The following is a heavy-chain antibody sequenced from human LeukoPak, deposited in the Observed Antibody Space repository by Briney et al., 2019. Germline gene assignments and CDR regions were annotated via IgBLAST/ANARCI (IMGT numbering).Heavy chain of an antibody. Sequence: SETLSLTCTVSGGFISSHYCSWLRQPPGKGLEWIGYIYYSGSTNYNPSLKSRVTISVDTSKNQFSLKLSSVTAADTAVYYCARDLVSWDSSLPYMDVWGKGTTVTVSS. V-gene: IGHV4-59*11. D-gene: IGHD6-13*01. CDR1: GGFISSHY. CDR2: IYYSGST. J-gene: IGHJ6*03. CDR3: ARDLVSWDSSLPYMDV.